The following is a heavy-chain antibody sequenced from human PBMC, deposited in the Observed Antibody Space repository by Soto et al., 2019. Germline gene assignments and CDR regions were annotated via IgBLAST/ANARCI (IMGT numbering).Heavy chain of an antibody. J-gene: IGHJ4*02. D-gene: IGHD3-16*01. Sequence: QVQLVESGGGVVQPGRSLRLSCAASGFTFSSYGMHWVRQAPGKGLEWVAVISYDGSNKYYADSVKGRFTISRDNSKNTLYLQMNSLRAEDTAVYYCANGRRGPGGYWCQGTLVTVSS. CDR2: ISYDGSNK. CDR3: ANGRRGPGGY. CDR1: GFTFSSYG. V-gene: IGHV3-30*18.